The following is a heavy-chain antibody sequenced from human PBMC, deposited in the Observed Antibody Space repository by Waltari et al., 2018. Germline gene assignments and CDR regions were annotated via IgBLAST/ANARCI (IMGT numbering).Heavy chain of an antibody. CDR2: IDYSGST. CDR3: ARDRWKVGAPQGADAFDI. J-gene: IGHJ3*02. V-gene: IGHV4-39*07. Sequence: QLQLQESGPGLVKPSETLSLTCTVSGGSISSSSYYWGWIRQPTGKGLEWIGSIDYSGSTYYNPSLKSRVTISVDPSKNQFSLKLSSVTAADTAVDYCARDRWKVGAPQGADAFDIWGQGTMVTVSS. CDR1: GGSISSSSYY. D-gene: IGHD1-26*01.